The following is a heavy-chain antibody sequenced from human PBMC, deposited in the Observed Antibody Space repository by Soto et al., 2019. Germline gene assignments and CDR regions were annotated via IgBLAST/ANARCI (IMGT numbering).Heavy chain of an antibody. Sequence: QVQLVQSGAEVKKPGSSVKVSCKASGGTFSSYTISWVRQAPGQGLEWMGRIIPILGIANYARKFQGRVTITADKSTSTAYMELSRLRSEDTAVYYCARDVSGSYSFDYWGQGTLVTVSS. D-gene: IGHD1-26*01. CDR3: ARDVSGSYSFDY. CDR2: IIPILGIA. J-gene: IGHJ4*02. V-gene: IGHV1-69*08. CDR1: GGTFSSYT.